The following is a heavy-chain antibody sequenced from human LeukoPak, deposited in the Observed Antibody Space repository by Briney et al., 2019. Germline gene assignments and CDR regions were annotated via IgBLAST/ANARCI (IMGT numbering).Heavy chain of an antibody. CDR3: ARNIRRDGYNYRLAFDI. CDR1: GGSISSYY. CDR2: IYYSGST. Sequence: PSETLSLTCTVSGGSISSYYWSWIRQPPGKGLEWIGYIYYSGSTNYNPSPKSRVTISVDTSKNQFSLKLSSVTAADTAVYYCARNIRRDGYNYRLAFDIWGQGTMVTVSS. J-gene: IGHJ3*02. V-gene: IGHV4-59*08. D-gene: IGHD5-12*01.